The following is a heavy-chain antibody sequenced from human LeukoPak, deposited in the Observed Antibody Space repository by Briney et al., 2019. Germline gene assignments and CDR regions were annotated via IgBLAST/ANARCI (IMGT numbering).Heavy chain of an antibody. D-gene: IGHD6-25*01. CDR2: ISGSGGST. CDR1: GFTFSGYA. Sequence: GGSLRLSCAASGFTFSGYAMSWVRQAPGKGLEWVSAISGSGGSTYYADSVKGRFTISRDNSKNTLYLQMTSLRAEDTAVYYCTKGRLTGSQRLFDFWGQGTLDTVSS. V-gene: IGHV3-23*01. CDR3: TKGRLTGSQRLFDF. J-gene: IGHJ4*02.